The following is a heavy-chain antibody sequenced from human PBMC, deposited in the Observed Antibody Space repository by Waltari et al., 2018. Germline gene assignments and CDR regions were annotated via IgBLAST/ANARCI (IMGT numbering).Heavy chain of an antibody. CDR3: ARVRAGYGDYDYFDY. CDR1: GFTVSSNY. J-gene: IGHJ4*02. V-gene: IGHV3-53*02. CDR2: SYGCGST. Sequence: EVQLVETGGGLIQPGGSLRLSCAASGFTVSSNYMSWVRQAPGKGREWVAVSYGCGSTDYADSVKGRFTISRDNSKNTLYLQMNSLKAEDTAVYHCARVRAGYGDYDYFDYWGQGTLVTVSS. D-gene: IGHD4-17*01.